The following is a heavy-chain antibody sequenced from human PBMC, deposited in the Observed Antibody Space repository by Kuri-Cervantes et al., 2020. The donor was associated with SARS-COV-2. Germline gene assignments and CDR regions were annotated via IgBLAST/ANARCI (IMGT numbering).Heavy chain of an antibody. CDR1: GFTVSSNE. V-gene: IGHV3-38-3*01. J-gene: IGHJ6*03. Sequence: GGSLRLSCAASGFTVSSNEMSWVRQAPGKGLEWVSSISGGSTYYADSRKGRFTISRDNSKNTLHLQMNSLRAEDTAVYYCAKKGVGSSTSTVYYYYYMDVWGKGTTVTVSS. CDR3: AKKGVGSSTSTVYYYYYMDV. D-gene: IGHD2-2*01. CDR2: ISGGST.